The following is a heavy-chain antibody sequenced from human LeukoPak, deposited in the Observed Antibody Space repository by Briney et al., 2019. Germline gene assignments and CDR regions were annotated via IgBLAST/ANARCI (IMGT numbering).Heavy chain of an antibody. J-gene: IGHJ4*02. CDR1: GFTFSSYA. CDR2: IGGSGGST. V-gene: IGHV3-23*01. D-gene: IGHD1-7*01. CDR3: AKKKRELRGFDY. Sequence: GGSLRLSCAAPGFTFSSYAMSWVRQAPGKGLEWVSVIGGSGGSTYYADSMKGRFTISRDNSKNTLYLQMSSLRAEDTAVYYCAKKKRELRGFDYWGQGTLVTVSS.